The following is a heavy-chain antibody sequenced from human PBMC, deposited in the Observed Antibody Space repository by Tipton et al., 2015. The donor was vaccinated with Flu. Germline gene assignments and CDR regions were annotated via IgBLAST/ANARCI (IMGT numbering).Heavy chain of an antibody. CDR1: GGTFSSYA. J-gene: IGHJ4*02. CDR3: ARDVRRTVPAAMDY. V-gene: IGHV1-69*06. D-gene: IGHD2-2*01. CDR2: IIPIFGTA. Sequence: QLVQSGAEVKKPGSSVKVSCKASGGTFSSYAVSWVRQAPGQGLEWMGGIIPIFGTANYAQKLQGRVTMTTDTSTSTAYMELRSLRSDDTAVYYCARDVRRTVPAAMDYWGQGTLVTVSS.